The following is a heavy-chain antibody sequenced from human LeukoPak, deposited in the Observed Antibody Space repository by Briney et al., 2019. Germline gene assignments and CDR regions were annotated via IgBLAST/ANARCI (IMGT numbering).Heavy chain of an antibody. CDR2: ISSSSSYI. CDR1: GFTFSSYS. CDR3: ARDWRLRELSPYYFDY. Sequence: GSLRLSCAASGFTFSSYSMNWVRQAPGKGLEWVSSISSSSSYIYYADSVKGRFTISRDNAKNSLYLQMNSLRAEDTAVYYCARDWRLRELSPYYFDYWGQGTLVTVSS. D-gene: IGHD3-16*02. V-gene: IGHV3-21*01. J-gene: IGHJ4*02.